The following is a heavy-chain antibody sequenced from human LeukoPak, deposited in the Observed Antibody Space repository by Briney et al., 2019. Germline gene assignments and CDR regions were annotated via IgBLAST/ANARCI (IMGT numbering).Heavy chain of an antibody. D-gene: IGHD3/OR15-3a*01. J-gene: IGHJ6*03. CDR1: VYTFTSYD. CDR2: MNPNSGNT. V-gene: IGHV1-8*01. CDR3: ARALSWTTDSYYYMDV. Sequence: EASVKVSCKASVYTFTSYDINWVRQATGQGLEWMGWMNPNSGNTGYAQKFQGRVTMTKNTSITTAYMELSSLRSEDTAVYYCARALSWTTDSYYYMDVWGKGTTATVSS.